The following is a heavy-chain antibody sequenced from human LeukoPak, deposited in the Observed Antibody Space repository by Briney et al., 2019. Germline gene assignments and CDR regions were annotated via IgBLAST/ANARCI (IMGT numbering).Heavy chain of an antibody. CDR1: GGSISSRSDY. CDR3: SRSHDYGGLYFYYYMDV. D-gene: IGHD4-23*01. Sequence: PSETLSLTCTVSGGSISSRSDYWGWIRQTPGKGLEWIGNLDSSVSTYYNPSLKSRVTISVGTSKNQFSLNLRSVTAADTAIYFCSRSHDYGGLYFYYYMDVWGKGTTVTVSS. V-gene: IGHV4-39*01. CDR2: LDSSVST. J-gene: IGHJ6*03.